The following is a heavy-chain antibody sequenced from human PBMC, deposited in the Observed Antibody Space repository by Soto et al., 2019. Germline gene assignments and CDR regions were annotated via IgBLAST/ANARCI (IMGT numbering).Heavy chain of an antibody. V-gene: IGHV4-31*03. CDR2: IYYGGVT. CDR1: GGSISSGGYY. J-gene: IGHJ5*02. Sequence: QVQLQESGPGLVKPSQTLSLTCTVSGGSISSGGYYWSWIRQHPGKGLEWIGHIYYGGVTYYIPSLGRRVTMSVYTSTNLFSLKLRSVTAAEMAVCYCASAPDLWGQGALVTVSS. CDR3: ASAPDL.